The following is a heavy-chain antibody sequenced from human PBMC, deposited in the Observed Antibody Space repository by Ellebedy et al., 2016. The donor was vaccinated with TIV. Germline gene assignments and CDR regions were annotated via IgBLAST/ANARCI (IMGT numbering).Heavy chain of an antibody. CDR3: ARLSAVEYGGGDY. CDR2: IYPGDSDT. D-gene: IGHD2/OR15-2a*01. V-gene: IGHV5-51*01. Sequence: GESLKISCRGSGYSFSTNWIGWVRQMPGKGLEWMGIIYPGDSDTRYSPSFQGQVTISADKSISTAYLQWSSLKASDTAMYYCARLSAVEYGGGDYWGQGTLVTVSS. CDR1: GYSFSTNW. J-gene: IGHJ4*02.